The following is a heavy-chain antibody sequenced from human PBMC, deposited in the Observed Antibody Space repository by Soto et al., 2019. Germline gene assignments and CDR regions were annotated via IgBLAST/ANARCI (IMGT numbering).Heavy chain of an antibody. CDR3: ARVKSPRFWRPLGTYYYGMDV. D-gene: IGHD3-3*01. Sequence: QVQLVQSGAEVKKPGSSVKVSCKASGGTFSSYAISWVRQGPGQGLEWMGGIIPIFGTANYAQKFQGRVTITADESTSTAYMELSSLRSEDTAVYYCARVKSPRFWRPLGTYYYGMDVWGQGTTVTVSS. V-gene: IGHV1-69*01. J-gene: IGHJ6*02. CDR1: GGTFSSYA. CDR2: IIPIFGTA.